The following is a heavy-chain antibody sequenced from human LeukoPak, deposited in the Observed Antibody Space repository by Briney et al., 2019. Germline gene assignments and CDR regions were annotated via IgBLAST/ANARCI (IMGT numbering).Heavy chain of an antibody. Sequence: ASVKVSCKASGYTFTGYYMHWVRQAPGQGLEWMGWINPNSGGTNYAQKFRGRVTMTRDTSISTAYMELSRLRSDDTAVYYCARGPRGYYDSSGYGYWGQGTLVTVSS. J-gene: IGHJ4*02. V-gene: IGHV1-2*02. CDR2: INPNSGGT. CDR3: ARGPRGYYDSSGYGY. D-gene: IGHD3-22*01. CDR1: GYTFTGYY.